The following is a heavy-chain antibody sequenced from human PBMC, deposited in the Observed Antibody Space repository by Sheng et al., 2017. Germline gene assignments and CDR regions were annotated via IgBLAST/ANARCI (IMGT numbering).Heavy chain of an antibody. Sequence: QVQLQESGPGLVKPSETLSLTCTVSGYSISSGYYWGWIRQPPGKGLEWIGSIYHSGSTYYNPSLKSRVTISVDTSKNQFSLKLSSVTAADTAVYYCARLVLWFGELHPWGQGTLVTVSS. D-gene: IGHD3-10*01. CDR2: IYHSGST. V-gene: IGHV4-38-2*02. J-gene: IGHJ5*02. CDR3: ARLVLWFGELHP. CDR1: GYSISSGYY.